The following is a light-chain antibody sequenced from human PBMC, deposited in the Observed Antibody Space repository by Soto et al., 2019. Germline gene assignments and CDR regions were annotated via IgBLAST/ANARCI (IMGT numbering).Light chain of an antibody. CDR2: DNN. J-gene: IGLJ2*01. V-gene: IGLV1-51*01. CDR1: SSNIGSNY. Sequence: QSVLTQPPSVSAAPGQKVTISCSGSSSNIGSNYVSWYQHLPGTAPKLLIYDNNKRPSGIPDRFSGPKSGTSATLGITGLQTGDEADYYCGTWDSRMSAVVFGGGTKLTVL. CDR3: GTWDSRMSAVV.